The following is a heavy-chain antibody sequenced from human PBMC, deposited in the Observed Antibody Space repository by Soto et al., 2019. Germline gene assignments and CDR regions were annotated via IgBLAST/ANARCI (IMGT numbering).Heavy chain of an antibody. CDR1: GFTFSDHS. Sequence: EVQLVESGGDLVQPGGSLRLSCVASGFTFSDHSLDWVRQAPGKGLEGVGRTRNKAKSYTTEYAASVKVRFTNSRNDSKNSLYLQMNSLKTEDTAVYYCARELMTTLSFFDFWGQGTLVTVSS. V-gene: IGHV3-72*01. D-gene: IGHD3-16*01. CDR3: ARELMTTLSFFDF. J-gene: IGHJ4*02. CDR2: TRNKAKSYTT.